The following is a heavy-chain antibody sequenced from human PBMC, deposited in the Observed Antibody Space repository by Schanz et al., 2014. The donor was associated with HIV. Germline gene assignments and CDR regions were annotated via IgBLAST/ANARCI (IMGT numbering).Heavy chain of an antibody. CDR2: ISSGGNTI. V-gene: IGHV3-48*02. Sequence: EVRLVESGGGLVQPGGSLRLSCAASGFTFRRYSMSWARQPPARGLEWVSFISSGGNTIYYADSVRGRFTVSRDDARNSLSLQLNSLRDEDTAVYFCARGWRENSFDVWGQGTIVTVSS. D-gene: IGHD2-15*01. CDR1: GFTFRRYS. CDR3: ARGWRENSFDV. J-gene: IGHJ3*01.